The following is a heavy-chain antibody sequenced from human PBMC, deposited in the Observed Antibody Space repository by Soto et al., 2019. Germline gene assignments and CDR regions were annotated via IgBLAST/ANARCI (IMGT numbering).Heavy chain of an antibody. CDR3: ARSLLDEYSSSWRSAYYGMDV. CDR1: GFTFSAYY. J-gene: IGHJ6*02. V-gene: IGHV1-2*02. CDR2: INPNSGGT. Sequence: QVQLVQSGAEVKKPGASVKVSCKASGFTFSAYYIYWVRQAPGQGLEWIGWINPNSGGTNNAQKFQGRVTMTRDTSTSTVYMVLSALISDDTAVYYCARSLLDEYSSSWRSAYYGMDVWGQGTTVTVSS. D-gene: IGHD6-13*01.